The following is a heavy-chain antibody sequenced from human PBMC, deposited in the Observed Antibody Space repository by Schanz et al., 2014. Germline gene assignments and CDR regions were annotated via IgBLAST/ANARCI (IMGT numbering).Heavy chain of an antibody. J-gene: IGHJ6*02. D-gene: IGHD3-10*01. CDR3: ARALFGSGHGDV. Sequence: QVQLVQSGAEVKKPGASVKVSCKASGYTFTRYYIHWVRQAPGQGLEWMGRINPNSGGTNFAQKFQGRVTMTRDTSISTAYMELSRLKSDDTAVYYCARALFGSGHGDVWGQGTTVTVSS. CDR2: INPNSGGT. CDR1: GYTFTRYY. V-gene: IGHV1-2*06.